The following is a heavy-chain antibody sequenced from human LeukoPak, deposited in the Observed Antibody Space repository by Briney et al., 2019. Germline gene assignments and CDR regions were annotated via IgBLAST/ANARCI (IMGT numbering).Heavy chain of an antibody. D-gene: IGHD3-9*01. CDR2: INHSGST. J-gene: IGHJ6*02. V-gene: IGHV4-34*01. CDR1: GGSFSGYY. CDR3: ARGLSHDILTGYYSGMGV. Sequence: PSETLSLTCAVYGGSFSGYYWSWIRQPPGKGLEWIGEINHSGSTNYNPSLKSRVTISVDTSKNQFSLKLSSVTAADTAVYYCARGLSHDILTGYYSGMGVWGQGTTVTVSS.